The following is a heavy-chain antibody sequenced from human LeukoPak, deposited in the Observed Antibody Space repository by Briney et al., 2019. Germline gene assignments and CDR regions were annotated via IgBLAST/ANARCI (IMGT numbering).Heavy chain of an antibody. CDR1: GFSLSTSGVG. CDR2: IYWGDDK. CDR3: AHSRPEGCSGGSCYSAAAEYFQH. J-gene: IGHJ1*01. D-gene: IGHD2-15*01. Sequence: VSGPTLVKPTQTLTLTCTFSGFSLSTSGVGVGWIRQPPGKALEWLALIYWGDDKRYSPSLKSRLTITKDTSKNQVVLTMTNMDPVDTATYYCAHSRPEGCSGGSCYSAAAEYFQHWGQGTLVTVSS. V-gene: IGHV2-5*02.